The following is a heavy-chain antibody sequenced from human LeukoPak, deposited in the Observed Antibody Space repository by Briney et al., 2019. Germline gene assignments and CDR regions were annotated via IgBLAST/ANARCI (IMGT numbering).Heavy chain of an antibody. Sequence: AMXXVRHAAGEGXEWVSGISWNSGSIVYADSVKGGFTISRDNAKNSLYLQMNSLRAEDTALYYCAKDYRRYNWKSHAFDIWGQGTMVTVSS. CDR1: A. CDR3: AKDYRRYNWKSHAFDI. V-gene: IGHV3-9*01. J-gene: IGHJ3*02. D-gene: IGHD1-20*01. CDR2: ISWNSGSI.